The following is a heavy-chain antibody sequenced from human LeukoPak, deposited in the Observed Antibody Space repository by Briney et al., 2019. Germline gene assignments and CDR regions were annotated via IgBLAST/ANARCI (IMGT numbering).Heavy chain of an antibody. V-gene: IGHV4-31*03. Sequence: PSETLSLTCTASGGSINSGAYYWTWIRQHPGKGLEWIGYIYYSGSTYYNPSLKSRLTISVDTSKNQFSLRLNSVTAADTAVYYCARDQVTAIADYYYYGMDVWGQGTTVTVSS. J-gene: IGHJ6*02. CDR1: GGSINSGAYY. CDR2: IYYSGST. CDR3: ARDQVTAIADYYYYGMDV. D-gene: IGHD2-21*02.